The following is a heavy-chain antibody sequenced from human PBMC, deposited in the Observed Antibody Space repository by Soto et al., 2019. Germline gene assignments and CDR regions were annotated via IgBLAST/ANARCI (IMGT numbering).Heavy chain of an antibody. V-gene: IGHV3-23*01. Sequence: EVQLLESGGGLVQPGGSLRLSCAASGFTFSDYAMSWVRQPPEKGPEWVSAISGSGANTNYADSVRGRFTISRDNSKRTLYLQMNSLRVEDTAVYFCAKCVGGICYSGSSDYWGQGTLVTVSS. CDR2: ISGSGANT. D-gene: IGHD2-15*01. CDR3: AKCVGGICYSGSSDY. CDR1: GFTFSDYA. J-gene: IGHJ4*02.